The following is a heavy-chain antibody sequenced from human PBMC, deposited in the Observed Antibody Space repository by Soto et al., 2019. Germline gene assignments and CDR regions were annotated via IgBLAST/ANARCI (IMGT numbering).Heavy chain of an antibody. CDR3: ARGGYCDSSGSRNYHYYGMNV. CDR2: ISAYDDNT. CDR1: GYRFTSYG. D-gene: IGHD3-22*01. Sequence: QAQLVQSGPEVKKPGASVKVSCKASGYRFTSYGISWVRQAPGQGLEWLGWISAYDDNTKYAQTLQGRVSMSTDTYTNTAYMELRSLRSDDTAMYYCARGGYCDSSGSRNYHYYGMNVWGQGTTVTVSS. V-gene: IGHV1-18*01. J-gene: IGHJ6*02.